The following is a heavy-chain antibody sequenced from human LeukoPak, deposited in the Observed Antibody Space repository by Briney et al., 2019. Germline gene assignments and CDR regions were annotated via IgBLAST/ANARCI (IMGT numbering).Heavy chain of an antibody. J-gene: IGHJ3*02. CDR1: GGSISSYY. CDR3: ARHLSSGRDAFDI. D-gene: IGHD6-19*01. CDR2: IYYSGST. V-gene: IGHV4-59*08. Sequence: PSETLSLTCTVSGGSISSYYWSWIRQPPGKGLEWIGYIYYSGSTNYNPSLKSRVTISVDTSKNQFSLKLSSVTAADTAVYYCARHLSSGRDAFDIWGQGTMVTVSS.